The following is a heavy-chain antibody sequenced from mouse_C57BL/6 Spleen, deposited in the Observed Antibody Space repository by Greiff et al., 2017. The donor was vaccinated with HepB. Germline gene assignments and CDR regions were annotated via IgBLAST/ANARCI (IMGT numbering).Heavy chain of an antibody. V-gene: IGHV1-69*01. J-gene: IGHJ2*01. Sequence: QVQLQQPGAELVMPGASVKLSCKASGYTFTSYWMHWVKQRPGQGLEWIGEIDPSDSYTNYNQKFKGKSTLTVDKSSSTAYMQLSSLTSEDSAVYYCARYYYDYDLDYWGQGTTLTVSS. CDR2: IDPSDSYT. D-gene: IGHD2-4*01. CDR1: GYTFTSYW. CDR3: ARYYYDYDLDY.